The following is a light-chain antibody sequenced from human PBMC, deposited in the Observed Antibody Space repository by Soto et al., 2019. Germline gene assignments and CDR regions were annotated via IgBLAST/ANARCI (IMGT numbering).Light chain of an antibody. CDR2: EVI. Sequence: QSALTQPPSASGSPGQSVTISCTGTSSDVGAYKYVSWYQQHPGKAPKLMIYEVIKRPSGVPDRFSGSKSGNTASLTVSGLQAEDEADYYCTSYVGSNIWVFGGGTKVTVL. CDR1: SSDVGAYKY. V-gene: IGLV2-8*01. J-gene: IGLJ3*02. CDR3: TSYVGSNIWV.